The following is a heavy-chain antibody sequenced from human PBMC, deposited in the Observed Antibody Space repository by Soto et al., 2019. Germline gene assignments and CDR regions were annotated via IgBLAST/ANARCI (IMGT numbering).Heavy chain of an antibody. CDR3: TRRAPFYYDSSGYYYFDY. CDR2: IKSKTDGGTT. CDR1: GFTFSNAL. Sequence: GGSLRLSCAASGFTFSNALMSWVRQSPGKGLEWVGRIKSKTDGGTTDYAAPVKGRFTISRDDSKNTLYLQMNSLKTEDTAVYYCTRRAPFYYDSSGYYYFDYWGQGTLVTVSS. J-gene: IGHJ4*02. V-gene: IGHV3-15*01. D-gene: IGHD3-22*01.